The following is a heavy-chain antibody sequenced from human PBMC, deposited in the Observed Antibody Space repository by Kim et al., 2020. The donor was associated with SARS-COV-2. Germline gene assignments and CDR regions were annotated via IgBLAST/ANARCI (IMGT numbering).Heavy chain of an antibody. CDR3: ARVGSSSWSARYYFDY. D-gene: IGHD6-13*01. CDR1: GGSISSGGYY. CDR2: IYYSGST. V-gene: IGHV4-31*03. J-gene: IGHJ4*02. Sequence: SETLSLTCTVSGGSISSGGYYWSWIRQHPGKGLEWIGYIYYSGSTYYNPSLKSRVTISVDTSKNQFSLKLSSVTAADTAVYYCARVGSSSWSARYYFDYWGQGTLVTVSS.